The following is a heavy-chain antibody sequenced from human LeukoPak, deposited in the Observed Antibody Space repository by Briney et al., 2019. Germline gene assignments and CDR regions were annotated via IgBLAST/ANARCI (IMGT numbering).Heavy chain of an antibody. D-gene: IGHD3-10*01. J-gene: IGHJ4*02. CDR3: ARGLWFGESPQYYFDY. Sequence: PSETLSLTCTVSGGSISSGSYYWSWIRQPAGKGLEWIGRIYTSGSPNYNPSLKSRVTISVDTSKNQFSLKLSSVTAADTAVYYCARGLWFGESPQYYFDYWGQGTLVTVSS. CDR1: GGSISSGSYY. V-gene: IGHV4-61*02. CDR2: IYTSGSP.